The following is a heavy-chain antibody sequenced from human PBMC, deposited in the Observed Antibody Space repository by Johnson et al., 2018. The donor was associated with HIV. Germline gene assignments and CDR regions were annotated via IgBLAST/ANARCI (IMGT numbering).Heavy chain of an antibody. D-gene: IGHD2/OR15-2a*01. J-gene: IGHJ3*02. V-gene: IGHV3-64*07. CDR2: ISSNGGTT. CDR1: GFTFSAYA. CDR3: AKNSAAFDI. Sequence: VQLVESGGGVVQPGGSLRLSCAASGFTFSAYAMHWVRQAPGKGLEYVSVISSNGGTTYYADSVKGRFTISRDNSKNTLYLQMGSLRAEDMAVYYCAKNSAAFDIWGQGTMVTVSS.